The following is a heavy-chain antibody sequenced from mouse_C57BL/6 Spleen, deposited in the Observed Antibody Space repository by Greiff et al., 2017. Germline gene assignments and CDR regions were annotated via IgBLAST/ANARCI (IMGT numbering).Heavy chain of an antibody. CDR1: GYTFTGYW. CDR2: ILPGSGST. Sequence: VKLQESGAELMKPGASVKLSCKATGYTFTGYWIEWVKQRPGHGLEWIGEILPGSGSTNYNEKFKGKATFTADTSSNTAYMQLSSLTTEDSAIYYSERGLTTVVHYYAMDYWGQGTSVTVSS. J-gene: IGHJ4*01. CDR3: ERGLTTVVHYYAMDY. D-gene: IGHD1-1*01. V-gene: IGHV1-9*01.